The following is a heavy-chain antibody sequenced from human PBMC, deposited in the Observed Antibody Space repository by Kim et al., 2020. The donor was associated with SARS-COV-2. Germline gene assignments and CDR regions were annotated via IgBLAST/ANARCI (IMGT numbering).Heavy chain of an antibody. D-gene: IGHD2-21*02. CDR2: ISGGGRYI. V-gene: IGHV3-23*01. CDR3: ASDPVVTAIQGRFDS. CDR1: GFILSSYG. Sequence: GGSLRLSCAGSGFILSSYGMGWVRQTPGKGLEWVSSISGGGRYIYYSDSVKGRFTISRDDSKNTLYLQMSSLRVEDTALYYCASDPVVTAIQGRFDSWG. J-gene: IGHJ5*01.